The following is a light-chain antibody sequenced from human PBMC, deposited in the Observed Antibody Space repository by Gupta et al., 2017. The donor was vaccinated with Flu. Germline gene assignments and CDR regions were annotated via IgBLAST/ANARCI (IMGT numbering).Light chain of an antibody. CDR3: QAWDSSTHVV. CDR2: QDM. J-gene: IGLJ2*01. Sequence: QGKTTTITCSGDSLGDKFVYWYRPRPGQSPVLVISQDMNRPSGIPGRLSGANSGNTATLTIRGTQAMDEADYYCQAWDSSTHVVFGGGTKLTVL. V-gene: IGLV3-1*01. CDR1: SLGDKF.